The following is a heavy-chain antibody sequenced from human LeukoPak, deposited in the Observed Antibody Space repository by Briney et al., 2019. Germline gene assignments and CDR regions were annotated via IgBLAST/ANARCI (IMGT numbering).Heavy chain of an antibody. Sequence: SETLSLTCAVYGGSFSGYYWTWIRQPPGKGLEWIGEINHSGSTNYNPSLKSRVTISLDTSKNQFSLQLNSVTPEDTAVYYCAKTEYYYDSSGSDAFDIWGQGTMVTVSS. V-gene: IGHV4-34*01. D-gene: IGHD3-22*01. CDR3: AKTEYYYDSSGSDAFDI. CDR1: GGSFSGYY. J-gene: IGHJ3*02. CDR2: INHSGST.